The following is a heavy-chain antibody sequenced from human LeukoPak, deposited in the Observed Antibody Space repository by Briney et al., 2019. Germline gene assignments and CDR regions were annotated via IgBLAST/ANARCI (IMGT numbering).Heavy chain of an antibody. CDR1: GGSITSTNY. CDR2: VNLQGST. V-gene: IGHV4-4*02. J-gene: IGHJ4*02. D-gene: IGHD1-26*01. CDR3: ARGEEWDRGCAGY. Sequence: SETLSLTCGVSGGSITSTNYWTWVRQPPGKGLEWIGEVNLQGSTNYNPSLMGRVAISVDMSENHISLQLTSVTAADTAVYYCARGEEWDRGCAGYWGQGTLITVSS.